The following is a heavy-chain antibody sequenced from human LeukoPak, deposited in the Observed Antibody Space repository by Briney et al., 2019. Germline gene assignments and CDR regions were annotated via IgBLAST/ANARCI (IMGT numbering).Heavy chain of an antibody. D-gene: IGHD3-10*01. Sequence: ASVKVSCKASGYTFTSYDINWVRQATGQGLEWMGWMNLNSGNTGYAQKFQGRVTMTRNTSISTAYMELSSLRSEDTAVYYCARGIRKRGSGSSISEYYFDYWGQETLVTVSS. CDR1: GYTFTSYD. J-gene: IGHJ4*02. V-gene: IGHV1-8*01. CDR2: MNLNSGNT. CDR3: ARGIRKRGSGSSISEYYFDY.